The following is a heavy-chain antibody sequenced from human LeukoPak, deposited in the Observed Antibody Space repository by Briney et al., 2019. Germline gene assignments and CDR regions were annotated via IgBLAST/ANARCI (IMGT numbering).Heavy chain of an antibody. D-gene: IGHD6-19*01. CDR2: IYNGGTT. CDR3: AKVVRAWYVIDS. J-gene: IGHJ4*02. V-gene: IGHV4-59*01. Sequence: PSETLSLTCTVSGGSISTYYWTWTRQPPGKGLEWIGYIYNGGTTNYNPSLKNRATISIDTSKNQFSLNLRSVTPADTAVYYCAKVVRAWYVIDSWGQGTLVTVSS. CDR1: GGSISTYY.